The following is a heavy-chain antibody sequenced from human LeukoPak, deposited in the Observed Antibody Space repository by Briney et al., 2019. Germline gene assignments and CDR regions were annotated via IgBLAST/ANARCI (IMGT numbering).Heavy chain of an antibody. D-gene: IGHD3-9*01. CDR3: ARGVKVLRYFDWLLHKREYYYYGMDV. CDR2: MNPNSGNT. V-gene: IGHV1-8*01. Sequence: ASVKVSCKASGYTFTSYDINWARQATGQGLEWMGWMNPNSGNTGYAQKFQGRVTMTRNTSISTAYMELSSLRSEDTAVYYCARGVKVLRYFDWLLHKREYYYYGMDVWGQGTTVTVSS. J-gene: IGHJ6*02. CDR1: GYTFTSYD.